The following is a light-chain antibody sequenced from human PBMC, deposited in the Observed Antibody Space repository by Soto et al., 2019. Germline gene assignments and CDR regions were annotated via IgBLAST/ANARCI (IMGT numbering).Light chain of an antibody. V-gene: IGLV2-14*01. CDR1: SSDVGNYKY. J-gene: IGLJ1*01. Sequence: LTQPASVSVSPGQSITISCTGTSSDVGNYKYVSWYQQHPGKAPKLMIYEVSNRPSGVSNRFSGSKSGNTASLTISGLQAEDEADYYCFSYTSSGTYVFGTGTKVTVL. CDR2: EVS. CDR3: FSYTSSGTYV.